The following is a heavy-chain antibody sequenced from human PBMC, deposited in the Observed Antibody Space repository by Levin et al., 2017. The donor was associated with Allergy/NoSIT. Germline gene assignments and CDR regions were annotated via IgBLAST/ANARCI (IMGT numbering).Heavy chain of an antibody. CDR1: GFSFRSFG. Sequence: GGSLRLSCAASGFSFRSFGMHWVRQAPGKGLEWVAVISYDESDKFYADSVKGRFTISRDNTKNTLYLQMNSLRREDAAVYYCAKDVVFRTSSWSHDLWGQGTLVTVSS. CDR3: AKDVVFRTSSWSHDL. D-gene: IGHD6-13*01. CDR2: ISYDESDK. V-gene: IGHV3-30*18. J-gene: IGHJ4*02.